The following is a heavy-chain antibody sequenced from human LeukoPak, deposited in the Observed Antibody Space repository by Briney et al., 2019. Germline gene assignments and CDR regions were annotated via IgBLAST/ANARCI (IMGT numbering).Heavy chain of an antibody. V-gene: IGHV3-7*01. CDR3: TRDRSRAEDD. CDR1: GFTFSVHW. J-gene: IGHJ4*02. CDR2: INQGGSDK. D-gene: IGHD1-14*01. Sequence: PGGSLRLSCAASGFTFSVHWMSWVRQAPAKGLECVANINQGGSDKYYVDSVKGRFTISRDNANNLLYLQMNSLRGEDTAVYYCTRDRSRAEDDWGQGTLVTVSS.